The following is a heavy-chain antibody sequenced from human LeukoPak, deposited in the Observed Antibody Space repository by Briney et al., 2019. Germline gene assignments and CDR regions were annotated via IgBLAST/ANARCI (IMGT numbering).Heavy chain of an antibody. Sequence: PGGSLRLSCAASGFTFSSYWMSWVRQAPGKGLEWVANIKQDGSEKYYVDSVKGRFTISRDNTKNSLYLQMNSLRTEYTAVYYCARDGGGIAVAPNWFDPWGQGTLVTVSS. V-gene: IGHV3-7*01. J-gene: IGHJ5*02. CDR2: IKQDGSEK. CDR3: ARDGGGIAVAPNWFDP. CDR1: GFTFSSYW. D-gene: IGHD6-19*01.